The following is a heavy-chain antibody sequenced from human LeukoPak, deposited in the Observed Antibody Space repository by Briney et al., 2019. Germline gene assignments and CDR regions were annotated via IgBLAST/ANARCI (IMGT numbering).Heavy chain of an antibody. CDR1: GFTFSSYS. J-gene: IGHJ4*02. D-gene: IGHD6-13*01. CDR2: ISSSSSYI. Sequence: GGSLRLSCAASGFTFSSYSMNWVRQAPGEGLEWVSSISSSSSYIYYADSVKGRFTISRDNAKNSLYLQMNSLRAEDTAVYYCARDLRSISSWYPRFDYWAREPWSPSPQ. V-gene: IGHV3-21*01. CDR3: ARDLRSISSWYPRFDY.